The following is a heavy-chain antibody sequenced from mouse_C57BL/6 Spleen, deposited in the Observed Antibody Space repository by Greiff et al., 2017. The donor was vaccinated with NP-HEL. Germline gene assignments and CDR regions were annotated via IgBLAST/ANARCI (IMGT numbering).Heavy chain of an antibody. Sequence: VQLQQSGPGLVKPSQSLSLTCSVTGYSITSGYYWNWIRQFPGNKLEWMGYISYDGSNNYNPSLKNRISITRDTSKNQFFLKLNSVTTEDTATYYCARVPYYGSSYYWYFDVWGTGTTVTVSS. CDR1: GYSITSGYY. D-gene: IGHD1-1*01. J-gene: IGHJ1*03. V-gene: IGHV3-6*01. CDR2: ISYDGSN. CDR3: ARVPYYGSSYYWYFDV.